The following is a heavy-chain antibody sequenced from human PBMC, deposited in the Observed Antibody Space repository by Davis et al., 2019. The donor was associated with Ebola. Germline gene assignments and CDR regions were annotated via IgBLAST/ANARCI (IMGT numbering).Heavy chain of an antibody. CDR1: GGSISSYY. CDR3: ARGSRYYYGSGSYRGYGMDV. D-gene: IGHD3-10*01. Sequence: MPSETLSLTCTVSGGSISSYYWSWIRQPPGKGLEWIGYIYYSGSTNYNPSLKSRVTISVDTSKNQFSLKLSSVTAADTAVYYCARGSRYYYGSGSYRGYGMDVWGQGTTVTVSS. V-gene: IGHV4-59*01. CDR2: IYYSGST. J-gene: IGHJ6*02.